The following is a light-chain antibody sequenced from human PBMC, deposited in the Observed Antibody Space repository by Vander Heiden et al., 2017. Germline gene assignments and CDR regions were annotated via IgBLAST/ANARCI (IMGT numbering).Light chain of an antibody. CDR3: LQHNSYPPYT. J-gene: IGKJ2*01. CDR1: QGIRND. CDR2: AAS. V-gene: IGKV1-17*01. Sequence: DIQMTQSPSSLSASVGDRVTITFRASQGIRNDLGWYQQKPGKAPKRLIYAASSLHSRVPSRFSGSGSGTEFTLTISILHPEAFATYSCLQHNSYPPYTFGQGTKLEIK.